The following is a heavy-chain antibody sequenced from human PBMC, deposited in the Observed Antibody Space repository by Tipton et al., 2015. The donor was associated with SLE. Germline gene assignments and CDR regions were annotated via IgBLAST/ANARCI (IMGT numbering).Heavy chain of an antibody. CDR3: ASVYCSGTICYTAFVP. CDR1: GGTFSSYA. D-gene: IGHD2-2*02. Sequence: QVQLVQSGAEVKKPGSSVKVSCKASGGTFSSYAISWVRQAPGQGLEWMGGIIPIFGTANYAQKFQGRVTITADESTSTAYMELSSLRSEASAVYYFASVYCSGTICYTAFVPWGQGTLVTVSS. V-gene: IGHV1-69*01. CDR2: IIPIFGTA. J-gene: IGHJ5*02.